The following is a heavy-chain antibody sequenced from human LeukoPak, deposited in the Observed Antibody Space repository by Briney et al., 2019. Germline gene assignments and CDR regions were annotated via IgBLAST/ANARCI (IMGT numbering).Heavy chain of an antibody. J-gene: IGHJ4*02. CDR2: INGNGDST. V-gene: IGHV3-23*01. CDR3: AKGPLTRFDY. Sequence: GGSLRLSCEASGFTFNSYGMNWVRQAPGKGLEWVSAINGNGDSTYYADSVKGRFTISRDNSKNTLYLQVNSLRAEDTAVYYCAKGPLTRFDYWGQGTLVTVSS. CDR1: GFTFNSYG. D-gene: IGHD4/OR15-4a*01.